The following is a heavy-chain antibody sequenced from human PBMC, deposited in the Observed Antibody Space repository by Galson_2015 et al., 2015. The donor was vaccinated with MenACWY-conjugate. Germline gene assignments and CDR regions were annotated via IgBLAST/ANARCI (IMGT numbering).Heavy chain of an antibody. CDR2: IRGSGENT. V-gene: IGHV3-23*01. D-gene: IGHD2-21*02. CDR3: AKGDTSVTAPYS. Sequence: SLRLSCAASGFTFSSYTMSWVRQAPGKGLEWVSRIRGSGENTCYLDSVKGRFTVSRDNSHNTLYLQMNSLRSEDTAFYYCAKGDTSVTAPYSWGQGTLVTVSS. CDR1: GFTFSSYT. J-gene: IGHJ4*02.